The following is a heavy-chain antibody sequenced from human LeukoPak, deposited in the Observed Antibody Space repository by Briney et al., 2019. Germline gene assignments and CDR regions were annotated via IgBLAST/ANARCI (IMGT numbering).Heavy chain of an antibody. Sequence: PLETPSLTSAVYGGSFIGYYWSSIRQPPRKGRGWVGEISHRGRSNYNPGLKSRVTISVDTSKTQFSLKLSSVTATDTAGSDCTGEYVCGRMWDYDHGKDYWEKGTTVTVSS. CDR1: GGSFIGYY. V-gene: IGHV4-34*01. D-gene: IGHD3-16*01. CDR2: ISHRGRS. J-gene: IGHJ6*04. CDR3: TGEYVCGRMWDYDHGKDY.